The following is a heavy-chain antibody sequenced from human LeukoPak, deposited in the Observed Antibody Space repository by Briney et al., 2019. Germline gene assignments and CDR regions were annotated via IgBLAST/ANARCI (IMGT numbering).Heavy chain of an antibody. Sequence: PSETLSLTCTVSGGPISSGYYWGWIRQPPGKGLEWIGSIYHSGSTYYNPFLKSRVTISVDTSKNQFSLKLSSVTAADTAVYYCASLNGGFHLPFDYWGQGTLVTVSS. CDR1: GGPISSGYY. CDR2: IYHSGST. V-gene: IGHV4-38-2*02. J-gene: IGHJ4*02. D-gene: IGHD3-16*01. CDR3: ASLNGGFHLPFDY.